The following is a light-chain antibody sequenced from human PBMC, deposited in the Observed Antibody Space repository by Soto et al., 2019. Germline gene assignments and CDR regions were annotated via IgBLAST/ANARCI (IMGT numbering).Light chain of an antibody. J-gene: IGKJ1*01. Sequence: EIVMTQSPATLYVSPGERDTLSCRARQSVGSNLAWYQQKTGQAPRILIYGASSRAPAIPARFSGSGSGTEFTLTISSLQSEDSAVYFCQQYNTRRTFGPGTKLEIK. CDR1: QSVGSN. V-gene: IGKV3-15*01. CDR2: GAS. CDR3: QQYNTRRT.